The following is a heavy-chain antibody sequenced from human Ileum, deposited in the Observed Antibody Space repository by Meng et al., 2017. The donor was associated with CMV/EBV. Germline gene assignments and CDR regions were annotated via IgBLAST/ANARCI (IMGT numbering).Heavy chain of an antibody. Sequence: ASEYTFTDYYRHWVRQAAGKGLGWMGWINPNSGSTNYAQSLQGRLTMTTDTSITTAYMEMNRLRPDDTGVYFCARLDSFGVVISRDYWGQGSLVTVSS. CDR1: EYTFTDYY. CDR3: ARLDSFGVVISRDY. J-gene: IGHJ4*02. D-gene: IGHD3-3*01. V-gene: IGHV1-2*02. CDR2: INPNSGST.